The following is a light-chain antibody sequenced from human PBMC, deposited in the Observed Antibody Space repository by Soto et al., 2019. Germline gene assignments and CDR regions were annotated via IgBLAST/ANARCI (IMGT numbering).Light chain of an antibody. Sequence: EIVLTQSPGTLSVSPGDRVTLSCRASQSVDINLAWYQQRAGQAPRLLVYGASTKATDMPGRFSGRGSGTEFTLIINRLEPEDFAVYYCQQYGSSPSITFGQGTRLEIK. CDR3: QQYGSSPSIT. J-gene: IGKJ5*01. CDR2: GAS. CDR1: QSVDIN. V-gene: IGKV3-20*01.